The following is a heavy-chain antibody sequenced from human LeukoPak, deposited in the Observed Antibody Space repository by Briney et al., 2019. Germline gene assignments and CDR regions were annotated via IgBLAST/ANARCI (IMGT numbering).Heavy chain of an antibody. CDR2: ISGSGGST. CDR1: GFTFSSYS. CDR3: AKDGFYCSSTSCYLDY. D-gene: IGHD2-2*01. J-gene: IGHJ4*02. V-gene: IGHV3-23*01. Sequence: GGSLRLSCAASGFTFSSYSMNWVRQAPGKGLEWVSAISGSGGSTYYADSVKGRFTISRDNSKNTLYLQMNSLRAEDTAVYYCAKDGFYCSSTSCYLDYWGQGTLVTVSS.